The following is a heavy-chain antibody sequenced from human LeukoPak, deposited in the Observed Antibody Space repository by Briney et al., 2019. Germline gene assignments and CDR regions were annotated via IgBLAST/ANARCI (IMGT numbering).Heavy chain of an antibody. Sequence: PGGSLRLSCAASGYTFSSYAMSWVRQAPGKGLEWVSAISGSGGSTYYADSVKGRFTISRDNSKNTLYLQMNSLRAEDTAVYYCAKDMGYSSGIDYWGQGTLVTVSS. CDR1: GYTFSSYA. V-gene: IGHV3-23*01. CDR2: ISGSGGST. CDR3: AKDMGYSSGIDY. J-gene: IGHJ4*02. D-gene: IGHD6-19*01.